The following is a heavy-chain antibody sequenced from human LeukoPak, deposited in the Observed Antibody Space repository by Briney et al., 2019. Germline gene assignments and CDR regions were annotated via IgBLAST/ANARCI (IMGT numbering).Heavy chain of an antibody. V-gene: IGHV4-39*01. CDR2: IYYSGST. Sequence: PSETLSLTCTVSGDSISSSIYYWGWIRQPPGKGLEWIGSIYYSGSTYYNTSLRSRATMSVDTSKNHFSLTLSSVTAADTAVYYCARHFRGSGSFNYFDPWGQGTLVTVSS. CDR3: ARHFRGSGSFNYFDP. D-gene: IGHD3-10*01. CDR1: GDSISSSIYY. J-gene: IGHJ5*02.